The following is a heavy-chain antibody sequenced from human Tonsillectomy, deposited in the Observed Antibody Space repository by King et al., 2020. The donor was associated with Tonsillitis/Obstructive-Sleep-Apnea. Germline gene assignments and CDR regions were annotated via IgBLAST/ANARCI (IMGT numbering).Heavy chain of an antibody. CDR1: GYNFTNYW. V-gene: IGHV5-10-1*01. Sequence: EAQLVQSGAEVKKPGESLRISCKGSGYNFTNYWITWVRQMPGKGLEWMGRIDPSDSYTIYSPSFQGHVTISADMSISTAYLQWSSLKASDTAMFYCARHSSGSVSDSAGPSMDVWGKGTTVTVSS. CDR3: ARHSSGSVSDSAGPSMDV. CDR2: IDPSDSYT. D-gene: IGHD3-10*01. J-gene: IGHJ6*03.